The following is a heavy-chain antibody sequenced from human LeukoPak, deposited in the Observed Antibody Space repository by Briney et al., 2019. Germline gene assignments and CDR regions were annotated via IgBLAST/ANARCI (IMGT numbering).Heavy chain of an antibody. D-gene: IGHD6-13*01. CDR2: IDHSGST. Sequence: PSETLSLTCAVYGGSFSGYYWSWIRQPPGKGLEWIGEIDHSGSTNYNPSLKSRVTISVDTSENQFSLKLSSVTAADTAVYYCARGGAAAGRNYYYMDVWGKGTTVTVSS. CDR3: ARGGAAAGRNYYYMDV. V-gene: IGHV4-34*01. J-gene: IGHJ6*03. CDR1: GGSFSGYY.